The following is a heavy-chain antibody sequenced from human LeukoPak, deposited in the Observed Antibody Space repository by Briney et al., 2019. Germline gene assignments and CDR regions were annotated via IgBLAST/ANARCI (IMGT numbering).Heavy chain of an antibody. J-gene: IGHJ4*02. CDR2: ISGSGGST. Sequence: PGGSLRLSCAASGFTFSSYAMSWVRQAPGKGLEWVSAISGSGGSTYYADSVKGRFTISRDNSKNTLYLQMNSLRAEDTAVYYCARAPLGVGYCSSTSCYHFDYWGQGTLVTVSS. V-gene: IGHV3-23*01. CDR3: ARAPLGVGYCSSTSCYHFDY. CDR1: GFTFSSYA. D-gene: IGHD2-2*01.